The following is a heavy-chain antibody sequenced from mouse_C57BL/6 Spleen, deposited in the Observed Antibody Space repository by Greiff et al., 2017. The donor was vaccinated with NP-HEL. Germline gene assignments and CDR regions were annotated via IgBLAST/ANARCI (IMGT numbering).Heavy chain of an antibody. CDR2: IYPGGGGT. D-gene: IGHD3-2*02. CDR1: GYAFSSSW. J-gene: IGHJ2*01. V-gene: IGHV1-82*01. CDR3: AREDSAGYNYFDY. Sequence: VQLQQSGPELVKPGASVKISCKASGYAFSSSWMNWVKQRPGKGLEWIGRIYPGGGGTNYNGKFKGKATLTADKSSSTAYMQLSSLTSEDSAVYFCAREDSAGYNYFDYWGQGTTLTVSS.